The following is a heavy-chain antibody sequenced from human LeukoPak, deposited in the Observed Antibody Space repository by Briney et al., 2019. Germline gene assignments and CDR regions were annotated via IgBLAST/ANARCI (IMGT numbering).Heavy chain of an antibody. CDR3: ARGSASGIYPIDY. J-gene: IGHJ4*02. D-gene: IGHD5-12*01. CDR2: INHLGRT. V-gene: IGHV4-34*01. CDR1: GGSFSVYY. Sequence: SETLSLTCAVSGGSFSVYYWSWIRQPPGKGLEWIAEINHLGRTNYNPSLKSRATISIDTSKNQVFLKLSSVTAADTAVYYCARGSASGIYPIDYWGQGTLVTVPS.